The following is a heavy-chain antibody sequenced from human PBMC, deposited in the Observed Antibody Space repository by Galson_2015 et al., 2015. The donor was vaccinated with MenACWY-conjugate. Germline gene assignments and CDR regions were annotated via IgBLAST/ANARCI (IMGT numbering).Heavy chain of an antibody. J-gene: IGHJ5*02. CDR3: ARGGQGLAAAEDNWFDP. Sequence: SLRLSCAASGFTFSSYWMHWVRQGPGNGLVWVSRINSDGSSTNYADSVKGRFTISRDNAKNTLYLQMNSLRAEDTAVYYCARGGQGLAAAEDNWFDPWGQGTLVTVSS. V-gene: IGHV3-74*01. D-gene: IGHD6-13*01. CDR1: GFTFSSYW. CDR2: INSDGSST.